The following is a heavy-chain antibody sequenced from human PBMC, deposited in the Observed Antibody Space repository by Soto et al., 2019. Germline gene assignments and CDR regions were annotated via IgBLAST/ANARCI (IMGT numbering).Heavy chain of an antibody. Sequence: GGSLRLSCAASGFTFSNAWMNWVRQAPGKGLEWVGRIKSKTDGGTTDYAAPVKGRFTISRDDSKNTLYLQMNSLKTEDTAVYYCTTRGGDYYDSSGYSRPFDYWGQGTLVTVSS. J-gene: IGHJ4*02. V-gene: IGHV3-15*07. CDR3: TTRGGDYYDSSGYSRPFDY. D-gene: IGHD3-22*01. CDR1: GFTFSNAW. CDR2: IKSKTDGGTT.